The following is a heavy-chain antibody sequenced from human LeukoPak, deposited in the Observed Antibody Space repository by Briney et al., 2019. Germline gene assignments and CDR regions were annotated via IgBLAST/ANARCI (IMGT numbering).Heavy chain of an antibody. D-gene: IGHD5-24*01. V-gene: IGHV3-30-3*01. CDR2: ISYDGSNK. CDR1: GFTFSSYW. J-gene: IGHJ4*02. CDR3: ARGEMATVAYTLFDY. Sequence: GGSLRLSCAASGFTFSSYWMSWVRQAPGKGLEWVAVISYDGSNKYYADSVKGRFTISRDNSKNTLYLQMNSLRAEDTAVYYCARGEMATVAYTLFDYWGQGTLVTVSS.